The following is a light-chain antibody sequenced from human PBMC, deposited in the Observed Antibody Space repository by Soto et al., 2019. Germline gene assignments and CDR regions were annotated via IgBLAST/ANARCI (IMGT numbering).Light chain of an antibody. Sequence: QSVLTQPPSASGSPGQSVAISCTGTSSVVGAYNYVAWYQQHPGKVPKLMIYEVSKRPSGVPDRFSGSKSGNTASLTVSGLQADDEADYYCSSYAGSDVVVFGTGTKGTVL. CDR3: SSYAGSDVVV. J-gene: IGLJ1*01. CDR1: SSVVGAYNY. V-gene: IGLV2-8*01. CDR2: EVS.